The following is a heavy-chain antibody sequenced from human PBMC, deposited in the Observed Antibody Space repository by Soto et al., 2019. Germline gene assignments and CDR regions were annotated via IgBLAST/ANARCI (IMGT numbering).Heavy chain of an antibody. CDR3: AKDIVVNGMDA. J-gene: IGHJ6*02. CDR1: GFTFSSYG. V-gene: IGHV3-30*18. D-gene: IGHD2-15*01. Sequence: PGGSLRLSCAASGFTFSSYGMHWVRQAPGKGLEWVAVISYDGSNKYYADSVKGRFTISRDNSKNTLYLQMNSLRAEDTAVYYCAKDIVVNGMDAWGQGTTVTVSS. CDR2: ISYDGSNK.